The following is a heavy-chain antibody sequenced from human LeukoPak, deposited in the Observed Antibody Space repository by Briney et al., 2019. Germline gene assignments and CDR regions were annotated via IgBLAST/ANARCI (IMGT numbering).Heavy chain of an antibody. J-gene: IGHJ4*02. Sequence: SETLSLTCAVSGGSISSSNWWSWVRQPPGKGLEWIGEIYHSGSTNYNPSLKSRVTISVDTSKNQFSLKLSSVTAADTAVYYCARGLSIVGATGDYWGQGTLVTVSS. V-gene: IGHV4-4*02. D-gene: IGHD1-26*01. CDR1: GGSISSSNW. CDR2: IYHSGST. CDR3: ARGLSIVGATGDY.